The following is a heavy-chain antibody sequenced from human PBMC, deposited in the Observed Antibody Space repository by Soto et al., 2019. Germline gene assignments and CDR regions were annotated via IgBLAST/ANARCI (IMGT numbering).Heavy chain of an antibody. CDR2: IYYSGST. CDR1: GGSISNYY. J-gene: IGHJ4*02. CDR3: ARAGAATLSDY. D-gene: IGHD2-15*01. V-gene: IGHV4-59*01. Sequence: QVHLQESGPGLVKPSETLSLTCTVSGGSISNYYWSWIRQPPGKGLEWIAYIYYSGSTNYNPSLKSRVTISLDTSKNLFSLKLSSVTAADTAVYYCARAGAATLSDYWGQGTLVTVSS.